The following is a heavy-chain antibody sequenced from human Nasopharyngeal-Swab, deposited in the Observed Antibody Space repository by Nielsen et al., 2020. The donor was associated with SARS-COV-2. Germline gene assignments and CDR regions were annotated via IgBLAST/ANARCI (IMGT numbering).Heavy chain of an antibody. CDR2: IGTAGDP. V-gene: IGHV3-13*05. Sequence: GASLKISCAASGFTFSSYDMHWVRQATGKGLEWVSAIGTAGDPYYPGSVKGRFTISRENAKNSLHLQMNSLRAGDTAVYYCARARSVAGTGDDAFDIWGQGTMVTVSS. J-gene: IGHJ3*02. D-gene: IGHD6-19*01. CDR3: ARARSVAGTGDDAFDI. CDR1: GFTFSSYD.